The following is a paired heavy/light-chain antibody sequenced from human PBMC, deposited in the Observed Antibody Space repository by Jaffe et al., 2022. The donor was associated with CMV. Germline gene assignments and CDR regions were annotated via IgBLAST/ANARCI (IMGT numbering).Heavy chain of an antibody. CDR3: ARTYYYDKSGFYLFDY. CDR2: ISGYNGAT. CDR1: GYTFINYG. D-gene: IGHD3-22*01. J-gene: IGHJ4*02. V-gene: IGHV1-18*01. Sequence: QVQLVQSGAEVKKPGASVKVSCKASGYTFINYGITWVRQAPGQGLEWMGWISGYNGATNYAQKLQGRVTMTTDTSTSTAYMELRSLRSDDTAVYYCARTYYYDKSGFYLFDYWGQGTLVTVSS.
Light chain of an antibody. Sequence: QAVVTQEPSLTVSPGGTVTLTCGSSTGAVTSGHYPYWFQQKPGQAPRTLIYDTSNKHSWTPARFSGSLLGGKAALTLSGAQPEDEAEYYCLLSFSGAHVIFGGGTKLTVL. CDR3: LLSFSGAHVI. J-gene: IGLJ2*01. CDR1: TGAVTSGHY. V-gene: IGLV7-46*01. CDR2: DTS.